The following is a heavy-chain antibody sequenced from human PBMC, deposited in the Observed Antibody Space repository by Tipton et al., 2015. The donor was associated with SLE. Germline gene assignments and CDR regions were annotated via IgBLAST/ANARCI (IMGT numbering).Heavy chain of an antibody. CDR1: GYTFTSYG. D-gene: IGHD1-1*01. CDR2: INPSGGST. J-gene: IGHJ3*02. CDR3: ASGGERFAFDI. Sequence: QSGAEVKKPGASVKVSCKASGYTFTSYGISWVRQAPGQGLEWMGIINPSGGSTSYAQKFQGRVTMTRDTSTSTVYMELSSLRSEDTAVYYCASGGERFAFDIWGQGTMVTVSS. V-gene: IGHV1-46*01.